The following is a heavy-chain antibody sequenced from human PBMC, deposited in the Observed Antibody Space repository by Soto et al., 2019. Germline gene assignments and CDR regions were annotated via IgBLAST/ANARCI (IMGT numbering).Heavy chain of an antibody. CDR3: VREPYYYDSSGVDY. J-gene: IGHJ4*02. CDR2: IYPGDSDT. V-gene: IGHV5-51*01. D-gene: IGHD3-22*01. Sequence: PGESLKISCKSSGYGFTSYYIGWVRQMPGKGLEWMGIIYPGDSDTRYSPSFQGQVTISADKSISTAYLQWSSLKASDTAMYYCVREPYYYDSSGVDYWGQGTLVTVSS. CDR1: GYGFTSYY.